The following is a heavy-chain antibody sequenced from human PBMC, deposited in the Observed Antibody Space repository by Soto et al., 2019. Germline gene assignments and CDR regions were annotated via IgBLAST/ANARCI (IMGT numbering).Heavy chain of an antibody. J-gene: IGHJ5*02. Sequence: SETLSLTCTVSGVSVSSRTYYWSWIRQPPGKGLEWIGYISYGGSTNYNPSLKSRVTISVHTAKNHFSLKLNSVTAADTAVYYCAREVWEATRTPGHWFDPWGQGTLVTVSS. D-gene: IGHD1-1*01. CDR1: GVSVSSRTYY. CDR2: ISYGGST. V-gene: IGHV4-61*03. CDR3: AREVWEATRTPGHWFDP.